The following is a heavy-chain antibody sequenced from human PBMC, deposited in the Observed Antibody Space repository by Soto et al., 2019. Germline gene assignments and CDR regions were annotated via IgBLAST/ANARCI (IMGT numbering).Heavy chain of an antibody. CDR1: GFTFSSYS. CDR2: ISSSSSYI. V-gene: IGHV3-21*01. J-gene: IGHJ4*02. Sequence: GGSLRLSCAASGFTFSSYSMNWVRQAPGKGLEWVSSISSSSSYIYYADSVKGRFTISRDNAKNSLYLQMNSLRAEDTAVYYCARESSGWYGAFYQYYFDYWGQGTLVTVSS. CDR3: ARESSGWYGAFYQYYFDY. D-gene: IGHD6-19*01.